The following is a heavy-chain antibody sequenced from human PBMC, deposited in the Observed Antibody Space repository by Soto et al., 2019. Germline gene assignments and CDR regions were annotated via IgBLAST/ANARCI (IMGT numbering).Heavy chain of an antibody. CDR3: TTDLSYSGSILRSYWYFDL. J-gene: IGHJ2*01. CDR1: GFTFNDAW. CDR2: IKSKTDGGTT. D-gene: IGHD1-26*01. V-gene: IGHV3-15*01. Sequence: EVQLVESGGGLVKPGGSLRLSCAASGFTFNDAWMSWVRQAPGRGLEWVRRIKSKTDGGTTDYAAPVKGRFTISRDDSKNTLYLQMNSLKTEDTAVYHCTTDLSYSGSILRSYWYFDLWGRGTLVTVSS.